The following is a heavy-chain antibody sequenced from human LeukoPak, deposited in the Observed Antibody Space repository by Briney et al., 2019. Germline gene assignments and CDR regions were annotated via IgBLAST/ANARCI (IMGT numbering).Heavy chain of an antibody. Sequence: GGSMRLSCAASGFTFSSYWMHWVRQAPGKGLVWVSLINSDGSSRSYADSVRGRFTISRDNAKNTLYLQMNSLRAEDTAVYYCASIVVALTDIDYWGQGTLVTVSS. D-gene: IGHD3-22*01. V-gene: IGHV3-74*01. CDR1: GFTFSSYW. CDR3: ASIVVALTDIDY. CDR2: INSDGSSR. J-gene: IGHJ4*02.